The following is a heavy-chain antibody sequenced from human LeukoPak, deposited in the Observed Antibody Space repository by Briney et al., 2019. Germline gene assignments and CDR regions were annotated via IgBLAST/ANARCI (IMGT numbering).Heavy chain of an antibody. Sequence: QPGRSLRLSCAASGFTFDDYAMHWVRPAPGKGLEWVSGISWNSGSVGYADSVKGRFTISRDNAKNSLYLQMNSLRAEDMALYYCAKGSYYGSGSRNWFDPWGQGTLVTVSS. V-gene: IGHV3-9*03. CDR2: ISWNSGSV. J-gene: IGHJ5*02. CDR1: GFTFDDYA. CDR3: AKGSYYGSGSRNWFDP. D-gene: IGHD3-10*01.